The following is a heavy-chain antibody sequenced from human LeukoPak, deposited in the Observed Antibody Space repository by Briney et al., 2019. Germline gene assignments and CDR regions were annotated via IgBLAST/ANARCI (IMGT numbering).Heavy chain of an antibody. CDR1: GGSFSGYY. J-gene: IGHJ3*02. Sequence: SETLSLTCAVYGGSFSGYYWSWIRQPPGKGLEWIGEINHSGSTNYNPSLKSRVTISVDTSKNQFSLKLSSVTAADTAVHYCARGGGHVLRFLEWYSYDAFDIWGQGTMVTVSS. V-gene: IGHV4-34*01. CDR2: INHSGST. D-gene: IGHD3-3*01. CDR3: ARGGGHVLRFLEWYSYDAFDI.